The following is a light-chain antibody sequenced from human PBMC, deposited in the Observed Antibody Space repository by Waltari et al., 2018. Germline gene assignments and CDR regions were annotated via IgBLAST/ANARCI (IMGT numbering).Light chain of an antibody. J-gene: IGKJ4*01. V-gene: IGKV3-15*01. CDR2: GAS. CDR3: QQYRNWPPLT. Sequence: EIVMTQSPVTLSVSPGESATLSCRASESVSNNLAWYQQGPGQAPSLFIYGASTRATGVPPRFSGTGSGTEFALTISSLQSEDFALYYCQQYRNWPPLTFGGGTKVEIK. CDR1: ESVSNN.